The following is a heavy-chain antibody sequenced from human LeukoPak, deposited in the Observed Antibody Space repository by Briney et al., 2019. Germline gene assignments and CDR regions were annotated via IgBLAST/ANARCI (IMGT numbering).Heavy chain of an antibody. Sequence: GGSLRLSCAASGYSVTTNYMTWVRQAPGKGLEWVSLLYASGFTQYADSVKGRFTISRDSSKNTLYLQMYNLRMEDTAVYYCARFASSVSSHPVDYWGQGPLVTVSS. J-gene: IGHJ4*02. V-gene: IGHV3-66*01. CDR1: GYSVTTNY. CDR3: ARFASSVSSHPVDY. CDR2: LYASGFT. D-gene: IGHD3-22*01.